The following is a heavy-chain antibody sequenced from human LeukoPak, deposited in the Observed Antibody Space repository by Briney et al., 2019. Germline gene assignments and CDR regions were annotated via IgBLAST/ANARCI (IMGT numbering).Heavy chain of an antibody. V-gene: IGHV3-53*01. CDR1: GFTVSSNY. J-gene: IGHJ4*02. D-gene: IGHD5-18*01. CDR2: IYSGGST. CDR3: ARDDRIQTRRYSYNY. Sequence: GGSLRLSCAASGFTVSSNYMSWVRQAPGKGLEWVSVIYSGGSTYYADSVKGRFTISRDNSKNTLYLQMNSLRAEDTAVYYCARDDRIQTRRYSYNYWGQGTLVTVSS.